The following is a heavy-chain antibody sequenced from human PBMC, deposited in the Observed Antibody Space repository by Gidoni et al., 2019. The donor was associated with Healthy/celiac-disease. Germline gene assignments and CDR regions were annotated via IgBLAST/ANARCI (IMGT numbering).Heavy chain of an antibody. CDR3: AKAVDDFWSSNDY. V-gene: IGHV3-23*01. D-gene: IGHD3-3*01. CDR2: ISGSGGRT. J-gene: IGHJ4*02. CDR1: GFTFSSYA. Sequence: EVQLLESGGGLVQSGGSLRLSCAASGFTFSSYALSWVRQAPGKGVGWVSAISGSGGRTYYADSVKGRFTISRDNSKNTLYLQMNSLRAEDTAVYYCAKAVDDFWSSNDYWGQGTLVTVSS.